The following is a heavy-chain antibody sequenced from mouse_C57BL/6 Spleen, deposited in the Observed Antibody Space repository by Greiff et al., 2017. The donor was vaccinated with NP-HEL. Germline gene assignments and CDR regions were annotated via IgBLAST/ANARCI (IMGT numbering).Heavy chain of an antibody. V-gene: IGHV1-55*01. D-gene: IGHD1-1*01. CDR1: GYTFTSYW. CDR2: IYPGSGST. CDR3: ARGGGSSSWFAY. Sequence: VQLQQSGAELVKPGASVKMSCKASGYTFTSYWITWVKQRPGQGLEWIGDIYPGSGSTNYNEKFKSKATLTVDTSSSTAYMQLSSLTSEDSAVYYCARGGGSSSWFAYWGQGTLVTVSA. J-gene: IGHJ3*01.